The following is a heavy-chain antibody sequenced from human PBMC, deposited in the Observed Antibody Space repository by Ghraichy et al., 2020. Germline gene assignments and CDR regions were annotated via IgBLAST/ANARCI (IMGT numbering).Heavy chain of an antibody. CDR3: GRDYYNSWSFSFDY. D-gene: IGHD3-10*01. CDR1: GLTFSRYN. J-gene: IGHJ4*02. CDR2: ISSSSSSI. Sequence: GGTLRLSCAASGLTFSRYNMNWVRQAPGKGLEWVSYISSSSSSIYYADSVKGRFTISRDNAKNSLYLQMNSLRDDDTAVYYCGRDYYNSWSFSFDYWGQGPLVTVSS. V-gene: IGHV3-48*02.